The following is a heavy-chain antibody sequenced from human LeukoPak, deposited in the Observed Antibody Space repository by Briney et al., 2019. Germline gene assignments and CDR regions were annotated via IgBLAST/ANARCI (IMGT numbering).Heavy chain of an antibody. V-gene: IGHV4-59*08. Sequence: KSRVTISVDTSKNQFSLKLSSVTAADTAVYYCARHGGGATMPIDYWGQGTLVTVSS. D-gene: IGHD5-12*01. CDR3: ARHGGGATMPIDY. J-gene: IGHJ4*02.